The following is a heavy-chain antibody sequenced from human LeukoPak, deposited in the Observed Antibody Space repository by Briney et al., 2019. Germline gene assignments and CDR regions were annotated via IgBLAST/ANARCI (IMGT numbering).Heavy chain of an antibody. CDR1: GFPFNTYG. Sequence: PGRSLRLSCVASGFPFNTYGMQWVRQAPGKGLEWVAVISNNGSNKYYADSVKGRFTISRDNSKNTLYLQMNSLRAEDTAVYYCGGGWYFFDYWGQGTLVTVSS. D-gene: IGHD2-15*01. CDR3: GGGWYFFDY. V-gene: IGHV3-30*03. CDR2: ISNNGSNK. J-gene: IGHJ4*02.